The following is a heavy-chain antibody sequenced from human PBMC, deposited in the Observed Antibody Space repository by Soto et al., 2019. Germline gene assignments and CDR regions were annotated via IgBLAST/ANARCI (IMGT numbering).Heavy chain of an antibody. V-gene: IGHV2-70*01. D-gene: IGHD3-22*01. Sequence: ESGPTLVNPTQTLTLTCTFSGFSLSTSGMCVSWIRQPPGKALEWLALIDWDDDKYYSTSLKTRLTISKDTSKNQVVLTMTNMDPVDTATYYCARIEKVTMIVLGVVHYYYYGMDVWGQGTTVTVSS. CDR2: IDWDDDK. CDR1: GFSLSTSGMC. J-gene: IGHJ6*02. CDR3: ARIEKVTMIVLGVVHYYYYGMDV.